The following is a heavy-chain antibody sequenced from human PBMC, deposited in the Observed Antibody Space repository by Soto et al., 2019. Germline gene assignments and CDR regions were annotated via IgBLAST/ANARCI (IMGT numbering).Heavy chain of an antibody. CDR2: IRYDGSNK. CDR3: ASPNYDYIWGSYRPTDAFDI. D-gene: IGHD3-16*02. J-gene: IGHJ3*02. V-gene: IGHV3-33*01. Sequence: PGGSLRLSCAASGFTFSSYGMHWVRQAPGKGLEWVAVIRYDGSNKYYADSVKARFTISRDNSKNTLYLQMNSLRAEDTAVYYCASPNYDYIWGSYRPTDAFDIWGQGTMVTVSS. CDR1: GFTFSSYG.